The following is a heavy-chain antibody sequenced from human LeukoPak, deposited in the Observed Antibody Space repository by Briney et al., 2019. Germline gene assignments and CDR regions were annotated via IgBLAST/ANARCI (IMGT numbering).Heavy chain of an antibody. CDR3: ARLNSLPVGWRSPSDY. V-gene: IGHV3-33*01. J-gene: IGHJ4*02. CDR1: GFTFSSYG. Sequence: GGSLRLSCAASGFTFSSYGMHWVRQAPGKGLEWVAVIWYDGSNKYYADSVKGRFTISRDNSKNTLFLLMDSLRGEDTALYHCARLNSLPVGWRSPSDYWGQGTLVTVSS. D-gene: IGHD2/OR15-2a*01. CDR2: IWYDGSNK.